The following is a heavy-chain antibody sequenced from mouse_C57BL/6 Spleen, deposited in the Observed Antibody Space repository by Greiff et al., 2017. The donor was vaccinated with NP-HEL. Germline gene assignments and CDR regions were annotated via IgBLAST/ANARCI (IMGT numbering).Heavy chain of an antibody. Sequence: EVKLMESGGGLVKPGGSLKLSCAASGFTFSSYAMSWVRQTPEKRLEWVATISDGGSYTYYPDNVKGRFTISRDNAKNNLYLQMSHLKSEDTAMYYCARDQAYYSNSKAMDYWGQGTSVTVSS. D-gene: IGHD2-5*01. CDR1: GFTFSSYA. CDR3: ARDQAYYSNSKAMDY. V-gene: IGHV5-4*01. CDR2: ISDGGSYT. J-gene: IGHJ4*01.